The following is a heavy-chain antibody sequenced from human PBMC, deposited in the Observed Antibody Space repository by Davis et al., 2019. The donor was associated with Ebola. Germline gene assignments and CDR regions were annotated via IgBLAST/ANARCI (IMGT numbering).Heavy chain of an antibody. CDR3: ARHGSSTMTRYYYYYDLDV. V-gene: IGHV5-10-1*01. CDR2: IDPSDSYT. D-gene: IGHD4-17*01. Sequence: GESLKISCKGSGYSFTSYWISWVRQMPGKGLEWMGRIDPSDSYTNYSPSFQGHVTISADKSISTAYLQWSSLKASDTAMYYCARHGSSTMTRYYYYYDLDVWGQGTTVTVSS. J-gene: IGHJ6*02. CDR1: GYSFTSYW.